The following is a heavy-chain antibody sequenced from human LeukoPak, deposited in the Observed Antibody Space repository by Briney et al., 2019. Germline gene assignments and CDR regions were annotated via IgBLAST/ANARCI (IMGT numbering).Heavy chain of an antibody. CDR2: ISPTGSTT. V-gene: IGHV3-74*01. J-gene: IGHJ4*02. CDR1: GFSFSGHW. Sequence: GSLRLSCTASGFSFSGHWMHWARPLPGKGLVWVSRISPTGSTTSYADSVKGRFTVSRDNAKNTLYLQVNNLRAEDTAVYYCARGPNSNWSGLDFWGRGTLLTVSS. CDR3: ARGPNSNWSGLDF. D-gene: IGHD6-6*01.